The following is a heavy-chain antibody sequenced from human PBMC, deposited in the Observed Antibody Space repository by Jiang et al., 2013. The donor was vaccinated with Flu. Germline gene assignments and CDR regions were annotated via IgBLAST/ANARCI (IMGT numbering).Heavy chain of an antibody. CDR1: GFTVSSNY. D-gene: IGHD1-26*01. CDR3: ARVPQSGTYYSDY. Sequence: GGGVIQPGGSLRLSCAASGFTVSSNYMSWVRQAPGKGLEWVSVIYSGGSTYYADSAKGRFTISRDNSKNTLYLQMNSLRAEDTAVYYCARVPQSGTYYSDYWGQGILVTVSS. J-gene: IGHJ4*02. CDR2: IYSGGST. V-gene: IGHV3-53*01.